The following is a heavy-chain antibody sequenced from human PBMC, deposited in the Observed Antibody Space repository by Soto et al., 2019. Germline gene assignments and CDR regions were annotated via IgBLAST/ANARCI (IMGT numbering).Heavy chain of an antibody. J-gene: IGHJ4*02. CDR1: GGSFSGYY. CDR3: ATVYSSSWYASPRDY. CDR2: INHSGST. D-gene: IGHD6-13*01. V-gene: IGHV4-34*01. Sequence: QVQLQQWGAGLLKPSETLSLTCAVYGGSFSGYYWSWIRQPPGKGLEWIGEINHSGSTNYNPSLKSRVTISVATSKTQFSLMLSSVPAAATAVYYCATVYSSSWYASPRDYWGQGTLVTVSS.